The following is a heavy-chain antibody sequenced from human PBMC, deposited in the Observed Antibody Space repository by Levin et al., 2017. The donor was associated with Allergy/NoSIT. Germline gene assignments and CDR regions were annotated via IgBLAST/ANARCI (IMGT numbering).Heavy chain of an antibody. CDR2: ISYDANNK. D-gene: IGHD1-26*01. V-gene: IGHV3-30*19. CDR3: GRGSGEVDY. Sequence: PGGSLRLSCAASGFTFSSFGVHWVRQAPGKGLEWISLISYDANNKYYADSVKGRFTISRDNSKDTLYLQMNSLRAEDTAVYYCGRGSGEVDYWGQGTLITVSS. J-gene: IGHJ4*02. CDR1: GFTFSSFG.